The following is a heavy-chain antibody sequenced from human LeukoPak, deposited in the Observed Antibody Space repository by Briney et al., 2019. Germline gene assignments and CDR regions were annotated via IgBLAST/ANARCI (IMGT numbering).Heavy chain of an antibody. D-gene: IGHD1-26*01. CDR2: IYHSGST. V-gene: IGHV4-4*02. J-gene: IGHJ4*02. CDR3: ATHEEGARLYYFDY. Sequence: SETLSLTCAVSGGSISSSNWWSWVRQPPGKGLEWIGEIYHSGSTNYNPSLKSRVTISVDKSKNQLSLKLSSVTAADTAVYYCATHEEGARLYYFDYWGQGTLVTVSS. CDR1: GGSISSSNW.